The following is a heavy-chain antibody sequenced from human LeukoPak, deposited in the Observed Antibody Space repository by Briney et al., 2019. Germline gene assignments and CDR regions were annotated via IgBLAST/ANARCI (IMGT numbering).Heavy chain of an antibody. D-gene: IGHD6-6*01. Sequence: PGGSLRLSCAASGFTFSSYSMNWVRQAPEKGLEWVSSISSSSSYIYYADSVKGRFTISRDNAKNSLYLQMNFLRAEDTAVYYCVGGSSSRYYYMDVWGKGTTVTVSS. CDR1: GFTFSSYS. J-gene: IGHJ6*03. CDR3: VGGSSSRYYYMDV. V-gene: IGHV3-21*01. CDR2: ISSSSSYI.